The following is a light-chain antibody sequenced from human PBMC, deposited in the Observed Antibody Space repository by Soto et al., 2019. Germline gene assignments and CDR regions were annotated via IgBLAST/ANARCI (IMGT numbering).Light chain of an antibody. CDR1: QSLLHSNGYNF. V-gene: IGKV2-28*01. CDR2: LGS. J-gene: IGKJ5*01. Sequence: EIVMTQSPLSLPVTPVEPASISCWSSQSLLHSNGYNFLDWYLQKPGQSPQLLIYLGSSRSSGVPDRFSGSGSGTDFTLKIDRVEAEDVGTYYFMQGLQTPPTFGQGTRLE. CDR3: MQGLQTPPT.